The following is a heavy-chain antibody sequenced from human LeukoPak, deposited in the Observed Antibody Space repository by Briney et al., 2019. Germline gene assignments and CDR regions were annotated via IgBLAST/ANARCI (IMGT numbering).Heavy chain of an antibody. CDR2: IYYSGST. J-gene: IGHJ3*01. CDR3: ARGWSITMIVVGS. V-gene: IGHV4-59*01. D-gene: IGHD3-22*01. CDR1: GGSISSYY. Sequence: PSETLSLTCTVSGGSISSYYWSWIRQPPGKGLEWIGYIYYSGSTNYNPSLKSRVTISVDTSKNQFSLKLSSVTAADTAVYYCARGWSITMIVVGSWGQGTMVTVSS.